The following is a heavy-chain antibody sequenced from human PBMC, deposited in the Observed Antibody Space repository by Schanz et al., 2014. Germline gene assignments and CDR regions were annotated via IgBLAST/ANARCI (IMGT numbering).Heavy chain of an antibody. CDR1: GFTFRSYG. V-gene: IGHV3-30*18. CDR3: AKDLAAVGVFDY. J-gene: IGHJ4*02. D-gene: IGHD6-13*01. Sequence: VRLVQSGGGLAQPGGSLRLSCAASGFTFRSYGMHWVRQAPGKGLEWVALISYDGSSKNHADSVQGRFTISRDNSKNTLDLQKNSLRAEDTAIYYCAKDLAAVGVFDYWGQGSLVTVSP. CDR2: ISYDGSSK.